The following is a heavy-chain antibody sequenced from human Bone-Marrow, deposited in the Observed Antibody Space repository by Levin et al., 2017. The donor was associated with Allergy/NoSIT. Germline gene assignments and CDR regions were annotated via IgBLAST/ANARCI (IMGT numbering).Heavy chain of an antibody. V-gene: IGHV3-7*01. Sequence: LSLTCAASGFPFRNSWMSWVRQAPGKGPEWVANIKQDGSEKYYVDSVKGRFTISRDNGKNSLYLLMNSLRAEDTAIYYCARDPDDSYGYRSSNWFDPWGQGTLVTVSS. CDR2: IKQDGSEK. J-gene: IGHJ5*02. CDR1: GFPFRNSW. CDR3: ARDPDDSYGYRSSNWFDP. D-gene: IGHD5-18*01.